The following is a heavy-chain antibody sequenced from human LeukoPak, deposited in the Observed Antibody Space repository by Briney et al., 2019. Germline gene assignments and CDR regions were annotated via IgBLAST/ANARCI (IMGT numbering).Heavy chain of an antibody. CDR3: ARPSRSLWFGDLYFDY. J-gene: IGHJ4*02. CDR1: GGSFSGYH. CDR2: INHNGNT. V-gene: IGHV4-34*01. Sequence: PSETLSLTCAVYGGSFSGYHWTWIRQPPGKGLEWIGEINHNGNTNYNPSLKSRVTISVDTSKNQFSLEPSFVTAADTAVYYCARPSRSLWFGDLYFDYWGQGTLVTVSS. D-gene: IGHD3-10*01.